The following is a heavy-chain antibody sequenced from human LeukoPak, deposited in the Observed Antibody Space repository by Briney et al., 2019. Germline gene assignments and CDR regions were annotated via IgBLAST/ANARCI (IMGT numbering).Heavy chain of an antibody. V-gene: IGHV1-2*02. CDR2: INPNSGGT. CDR3: AGTSNYYDSSGSVLFDY. CDR1: GYTFTGYY. Sequence: GASVKVSCKASGYTFTGYYMHWVRQAPGQRLEWMGWINPNSGGTSYAQKFQGRVTMTRDTSISTAYMELSRLRSDDTAVYYCAGTSNYYDSSGSVLFDYWGQGTLVTVSS. D-gene: IGHD3-22*01. J-gene: IGHJ4*02.